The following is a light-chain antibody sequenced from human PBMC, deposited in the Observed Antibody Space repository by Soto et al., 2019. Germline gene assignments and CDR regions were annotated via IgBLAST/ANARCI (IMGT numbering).Light chain of an antibody. V-gene: IGLV2-14*03. J-gene: IGLJ2*01. CDR1: TSDVGGYNF. CDR3: NSYRGSNTLI. Sequence: QSALTQPASVSGSLGQSITISCTGTTSDVGGYNFVSWYQQHPGKAPKLMIYDVNVRPSGVSNRFSGSKSGNTASLTISGLQAEDEADYYCNSYRGSNTLIFGGGTKLTVL. CDR2: DVN.